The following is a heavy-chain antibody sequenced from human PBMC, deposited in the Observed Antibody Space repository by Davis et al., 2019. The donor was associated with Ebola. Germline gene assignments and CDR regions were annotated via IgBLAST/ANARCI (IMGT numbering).Heavy chain of an antibody. V-gene: IGHV4-59*01. CDR2: IYYGGTT. J-gene: IGHJ4*02. Sequence: SETLSLTCTVSGGSISDDYWSWIRQPPGKGLEWIGNIYYGGTTNYNPSLKSRVTISGDTSKNQFSLNVNSVTAADTAMYYCARTPQYTSYGSYFDYWGQGALVTVSS. CDR3: ARTPQYTSYGSYFDY. CDR1: GGSISDDY. D-gene: IGHD1-26*01.